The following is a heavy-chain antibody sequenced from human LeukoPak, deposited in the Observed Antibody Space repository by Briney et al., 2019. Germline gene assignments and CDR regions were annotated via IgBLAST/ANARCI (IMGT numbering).Heavy chain of an antibody. Sequence: PGGSLRLSCAVSGFTLSNYAMTWVRQAPGKGLELVSGIWGADDKTVYGDAVKGRFTISRDNSKNTLYLQMNSLRADDTAVYYCAKTQGYYDAWGQGALVTVSS. CDR3: AKTQGYYDA. J-gene: IGHJ5*02. D-gene: IGHD2-15*01. CDR2: IWGADDKT. V-gene: IGHV3-23*01. CDR1: GFTLSNYA.